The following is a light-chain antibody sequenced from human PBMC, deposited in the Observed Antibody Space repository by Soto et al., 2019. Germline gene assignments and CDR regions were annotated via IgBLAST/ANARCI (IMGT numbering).Light chain of an antibody. CDR1: QSVRSNY. V-gene: IGKV3-20*01. CDR3: QQYGSSPLT. Sequence: EIVLTQSPDTLSLSPGERATLSCRASQSVRSNYLAWYQQKPGQAPRFLIYDASSRATAIPDRFSGSGSGTDFTLTISRLEPEDFAVYYCQQYGSSPLTFGGVTKVEIK. CDR2: DAS. J-gene: IGKJ4*01.